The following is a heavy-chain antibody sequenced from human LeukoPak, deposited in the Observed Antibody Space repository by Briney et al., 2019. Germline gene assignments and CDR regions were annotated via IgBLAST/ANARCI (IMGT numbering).Heavy chain of an antibody. V-gene: IGHV4-4*07. J-gene: IGHJ4*02. Sequence: PSETLSLTCTVSGGSIGSYYWSWVRQLAGKGLEWIGRSYTTGRTIYNPSLKSRVTMSLDTSKNQLSLNLSSVTAADTAVYYCARSGGSGFQLDSWGQGTLVTVSS. CDR2: SYTTGRT. CDR3: ARSGGSGFQLDS. CDR1: GGSIGSYY. D-gene: IGHD1-26*01.